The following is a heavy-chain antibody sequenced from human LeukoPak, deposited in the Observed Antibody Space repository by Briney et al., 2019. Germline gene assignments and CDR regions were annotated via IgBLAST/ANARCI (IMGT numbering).Heavy chain of an antibody. CDR1: AYTFTGFY. V-gene: IGHV1-2*02. D-gene: IGHD3-10*01. Sequence: ASVKVSCKASAYTFTGFYMHWLRQGPGQGLEWMVWINTNTGATNYAQKFQGRVTMTRDTSITTAYMELSRLTSDDTAVYYCASLGDYFGSGSYAPFDYWGQGTLVTVSS. CDR2: INTNTGAT. CDR3: ASLGDYFGSGSYAPFDY. J-gene: IGHJ4*02.